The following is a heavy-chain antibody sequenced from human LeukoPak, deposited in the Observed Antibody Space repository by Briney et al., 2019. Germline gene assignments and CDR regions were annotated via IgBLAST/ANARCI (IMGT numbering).Heavy chain of an antibody. CDR1: GFTFSSYS. CDR2: ISSSGSTI. V-gene: IGHV3-48*04. Sequence: GGSLRLSCAASGFTFSSYSMNWVRQAPGKGLEWVSYISSSGSTIYYADSVKGRFTISRDNAKNSLYLQMNSLTAEDTAVYYCARSDKDYDILTGYSIFDYWGQGTLVTVSS. CDR3: ARSDKDYDILTGYSIFDY. D-gene: IGHD3-9*01. J-gene: IGHJ4*02.